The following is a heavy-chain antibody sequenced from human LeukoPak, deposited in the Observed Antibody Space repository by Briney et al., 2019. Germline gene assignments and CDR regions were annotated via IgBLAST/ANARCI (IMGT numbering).Heavy chain of an antibody. J-gene: IGHJ4*02. V-gene: IGHV3-74*01. Sequence: PGGSLRHSCAASAFTFSRYWMHWVRQAPGKGLVWVSRINSDGSSTSCADSVKGRFTISRDNAKNTLYLQMNSLRAEDTAVYYCARIAMGSEWQIDYWGQGNLVTVSS. CDR3: ARIAMGSEWQIDY. CDR2: INSDGSST. D-gene: IGHD6-19*01. CDR1: AFTFSRYW.